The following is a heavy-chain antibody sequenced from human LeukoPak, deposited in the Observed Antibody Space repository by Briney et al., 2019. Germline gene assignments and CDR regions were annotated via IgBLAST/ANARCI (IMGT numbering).Heavy chain of an antibody. Sequence: GGSLRLSCAATGFTFSTYGMHWVRQAPGKGLEWVAAISNDGNKKYYADSVKGRFTISRDNPKNTLFLQMNSLRAEDTAVYYCARDAVDTANAVWGQGTTVTVSS. CDR1: GFTFSTYG. CDR2: ISNDGNKK. D-gene: IGHD5-18*01. V-gene: IGHV3-30*03. J-gene: IGHJ6*02. CDR3: ARDAVDTANAV.